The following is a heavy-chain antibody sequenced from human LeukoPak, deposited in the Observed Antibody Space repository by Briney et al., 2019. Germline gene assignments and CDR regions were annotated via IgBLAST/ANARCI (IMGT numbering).Heavy chain of an antibody. CDR2: IIPIFGTA. D-gene: IGHD5-12*01. J-gene: IGHJ4*02. CDR3: ARGNSGYDFSDLDY. Sequence: SVKVSCKASGYTFTAYGISWVRQASGQGLEWMGGIIPIFGTANYAQKFQGRVTITTDESTSTAYMELSSLRSEDTAVYYCARGNSGYDFSDLDYWGQGTLVTVSS. CDR1: GYTFTAYG. V-gene: IGHV1-69*05.